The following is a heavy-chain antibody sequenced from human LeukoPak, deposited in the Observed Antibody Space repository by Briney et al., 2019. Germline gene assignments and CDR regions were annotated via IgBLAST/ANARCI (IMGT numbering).Heavy chain of an antibody. Sequence: GGSLRLSCAASGFTFSSYSMNWVRQAPGKGLEWVSSISSSSSYIYYADSVKGRFTISSDNAKNSLYLQMNSLRAEDTAVYYCARGLGYCSSTSCYDYYYYYMDVWGKGTTVTVSS. D-gene: IGHD2-2*01. CDR3: ARGLGYCSSTSCYDYYYYYMDV. J-gene: IGHJ6*03. CDR1: GFTFSSYS. CDR2: ISSSSSYI. V-gene: IGHV3-21*01.